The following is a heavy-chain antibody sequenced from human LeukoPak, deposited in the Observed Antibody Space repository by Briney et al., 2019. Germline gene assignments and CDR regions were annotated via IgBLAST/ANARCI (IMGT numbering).Heavy chain of an antibody. CDR1: GGTFSSYA. J-gene: IGHJ4*02. CDR3: ARSPLVGLGELSFGYFDY. V-gene: IGHV1-69*01. CDR2: IIPIFGTA. D-gene: IGHD3-16*02. Sequence: VKVSCKASGGTFSSYAISWVRQAPGQGPEWTGGIIPIFGTANYAQKFQGRVTITADESTSTAYMELSSLRSEDTAVYYCARSPLVGLGELSFGYFDYWGQGTLVTVSS.